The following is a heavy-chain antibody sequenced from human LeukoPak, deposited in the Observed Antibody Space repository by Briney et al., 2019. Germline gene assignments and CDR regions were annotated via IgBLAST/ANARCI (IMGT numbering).Heavy chain of an antibody. CDR1: GGTFSSYT. CDR3: ARVTTVPDNWFDP. CDR2: IIPILGIA. Sequence: SVKVSSKASGGTFSSYTISWVRQAPGQGLEWMGRIIPILGIANYAQKFQGRVTITADKSTSTAYMELSSLRSEDTAVYYCARVTTVPDNWFDPWGQGTLVTVSS. D-gene: IGHD4-17*01. V-gene: IGHV1-69*02. J-gene: IGHJ5*02.